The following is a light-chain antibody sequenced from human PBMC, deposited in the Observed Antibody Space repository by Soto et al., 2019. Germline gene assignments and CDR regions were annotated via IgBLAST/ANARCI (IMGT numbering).Light chain of an antibody. Sequence: ETVLTQSPGTLSLSPGERVTLSCRASQSVSSSYLAWYQQKPGQAPRLLIYGASSRATGIPDRFSGSGSGTDSTLTISRLEPEDFAVYYCQQYTGSPWTFGQGTKVEIK. CDR2: GAS. J-gene: IGKJ1*01. CDR1: QSVSSSY. V-gene: IGKV3-20*01. CDR3: QQYTGSPWT.